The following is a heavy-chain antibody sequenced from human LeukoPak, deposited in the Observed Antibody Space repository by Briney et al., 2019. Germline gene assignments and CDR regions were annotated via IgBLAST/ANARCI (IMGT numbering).Heavy chain of an antibody. CDR1: GFTFSDYY. CDR3: ARDGDSGSYYIDY. J-gene: IGHJ4*02. Sequence: GGSLRLSCAASGFTFSDYYMSWIRQAPGKGLEWVSYISSSGGAIYFADSVKGRFTIARDNAKKSLHLQMNSLRAEDTAVYYCARDGDSGSYYIDYWGQGTLVTVS. CDR2: ISSSGGAI. D-gene: IGHD3-10*01. V-gene: IGHV3-11*01.